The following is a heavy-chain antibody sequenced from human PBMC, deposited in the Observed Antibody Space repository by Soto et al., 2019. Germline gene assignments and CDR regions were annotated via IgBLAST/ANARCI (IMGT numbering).Heavy chain of an antibody. V-gene: IGHV4-30-4*01. D-gene: IGHD2-15*01. Sequence: SETLSLTCPVSGDSISTVDYFWAWIRQPPGQALEYIGYIYKSATTYYNPSFESRVAISLDTSKSQFSLNVTSVTAADTAVYFCARGRYCLTGRCFPNWFDSWGQGTLVTVSS. CDR3: ARGRYCLTGRCFPNWFDS. J-gene: IGHJ5*01. CDR1: GDSISTVDYF. CDR2: IYKSATT.